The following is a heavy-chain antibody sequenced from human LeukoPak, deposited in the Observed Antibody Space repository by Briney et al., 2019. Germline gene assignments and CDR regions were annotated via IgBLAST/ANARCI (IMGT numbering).Heavy chain of an antibody. Sequence: SQTLSLTCTVSGGSISSGGYYCTWIRQHPGKGLEWIGDIYYSGSTYYNPSLKSRVTISIDTSKNQFSLELRSVTAADTAVYYCARGGIFVVLAPGHYGMDIWGQGTTVTVFS. V-gene: IGHV4-31*03. CDR3: ARGGIFVVLAPGHYGMDI. J-gene: IGHJ6*02. CDR1: GGSISSGGYY. CDR2: IYYSGST. D-gene: IGHD3-3*02.